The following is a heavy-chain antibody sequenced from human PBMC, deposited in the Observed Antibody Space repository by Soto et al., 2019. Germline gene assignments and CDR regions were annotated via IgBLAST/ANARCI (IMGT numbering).Heavy chain of an antibody. J-gene: IGHJ4*02. CDR1: GYTFTSYG. CDR3: ARQITMTVENYFDY. Sequence: GASVKVSCKASGYTFTSYGISWVRQAPGQGLEWMGWISAYNGNTNYAQKLQGRVTMTTDTSENQFSLKLSSVTATDTAVYYCARQITMTVENYFDYWGQGTLVTVSS. D-gene: IGHD3-22*01. V-gene: IGHV1-18*01. CDR2: ISAYNGNT.